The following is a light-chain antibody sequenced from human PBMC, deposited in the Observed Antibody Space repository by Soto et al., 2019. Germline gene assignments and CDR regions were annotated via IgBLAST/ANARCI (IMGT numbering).Light chain of an antibody. J-gene: IGKJ4*01. CDR2: WAS. CDR3: QQYYSTFLT. Sequence: DIVMTQSPDSLAVSLGERATINCKSSQSVLYTYNNKNCLAWYQQKPGQPPKLLIYWASTRESGVPDRFSGCGSGTDFTLTISSLQAEDVAVYYCQQYYSTFLTFGGGTKVEIK. V-gene: IGKV4-1*01. CDR1: QSVLYTYNNKNC.